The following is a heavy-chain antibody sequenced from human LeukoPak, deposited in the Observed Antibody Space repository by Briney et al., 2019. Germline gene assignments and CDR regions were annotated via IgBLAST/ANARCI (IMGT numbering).Heavy chain of an antibody. CDR3: ARMLFCSGGSCQDH. CDR2: IQSAGNT. Sequence: GGSLRLSCAASGFDVSNHYLNWVRQAPGKGLEWVSIIQSAGNTYYADSVKGRFTISRDDSKTTLYLQMNSLRVEDTAIYYCARMLFCSGGSCQDHWGQGTRVTVSS. V-gene: IGHV3-53*01. D-gene: IGHD2-15*01. J-gene: IGHJ4*02. CDR1: GFDVSNHY.